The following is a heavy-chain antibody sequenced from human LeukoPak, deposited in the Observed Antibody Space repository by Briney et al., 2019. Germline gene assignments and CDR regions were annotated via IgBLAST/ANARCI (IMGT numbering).Heavy chain of an antibody. Sequence: GGSLRLSCAASGFTFSSYAMSWVRQASGKGLEWVGRIRSKANSYATAYAASVKGRFTISRDDSKNTAYLQMNNLQTEDTAVYYCTRRADSGSFNFDYWGQGSLVTVSS. CDR1: GFTFSSYA. D-gene: IGHD1-26*01. CDR3: TRRADSGSFNFDY. CDR2: IRSKANSYAT. V-gene: IGHV3-73*01. J-gene: IGHJ4*02.